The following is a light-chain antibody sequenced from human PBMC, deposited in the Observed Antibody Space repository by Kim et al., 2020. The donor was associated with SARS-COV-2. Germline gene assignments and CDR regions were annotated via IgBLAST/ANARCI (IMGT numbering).Light chain of an antibody. CDR2: DNN. CDR3: GTWDSSLSAWV. V-gene: IGLV1-51*01. CDR1: TSNIGDHY. J-gene: IGLJ3*02. Sequence: QSVLTQPPSVSAAPGQKVTISCSGSTSNIGDHYVSWYQQLPGTAPRLLIYDNNKRPSEIPDRFSASKSAMSATLGITGLQSGDEADYYCGTWDSSLSAWVFGGGTQLTVL.